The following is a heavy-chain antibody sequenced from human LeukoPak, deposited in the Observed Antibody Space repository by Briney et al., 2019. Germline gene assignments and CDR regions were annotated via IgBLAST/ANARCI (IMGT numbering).Heavy chain of an antibody. CDR2: IYYGGST. CDR3: ARDSTGIAPGAFDI. J-gene: IGHJ3*02. Sequence: SETLSLTCTVSGGSISSYYWSWIRQPPGKGLEWIGYIYYGGSTNYNPSLKSRVTISVDTSKNQFSLKLSSVTAADTAVYYCARDSTGIAPGAFDIWGQGTMVTVSS. CDR1: GGSISSYY. V-gene: IGHV4-59*01. D-gene: IGHD1-1*01.